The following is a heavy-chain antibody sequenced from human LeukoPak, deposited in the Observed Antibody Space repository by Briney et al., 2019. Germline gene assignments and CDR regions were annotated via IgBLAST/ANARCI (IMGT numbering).Heavy chain of an antibody. D-gene: IGHD2-8*02. CDR1: GGSFSGYY. CDR2: INHSGST. J-gene: IGHJ4*02. CDR3: ARLSPLYCTGGACFYSFDY. V-gene: IGHV4-34*01. Sequence: SETLSLTCAASGGSFSGYYWSWIRQPPGKGLEWIGEINHSGSTNYNPSLKSRVTISVDTSNNQFSMKMSSVTAADTAVYYCARLSPLYCTGGACFYSFDYWGQGTLVTVSS.